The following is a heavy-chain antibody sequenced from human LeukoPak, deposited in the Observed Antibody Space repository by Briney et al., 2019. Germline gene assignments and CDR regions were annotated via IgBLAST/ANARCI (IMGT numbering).Heavy chain of an antibody. CDR1: GFTFDDYA. CDR2: ISWNSGSI. CDR3: AKVFFHSSGYYCGNDAFDI. J-gene: IGHJ3*02. D-gene: IGHD3-22*01. Sequence: QAGRSLRLSCAASGFTFDDYAMHWVRQAPGKGLEWVSGISWNSGSIGYADSVKGRFTISRDNAKSSLYLQMNSLRAEDTALYYCAKVFFHSSGYYCGNDAFDIWGQGTMVTVSS. V-gene: IGHV3-9*01.